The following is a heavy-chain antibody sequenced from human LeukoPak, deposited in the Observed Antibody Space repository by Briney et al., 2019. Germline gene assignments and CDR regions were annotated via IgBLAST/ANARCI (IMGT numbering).Heavy chain of an antibody. CDR2: IIPIFGTA. J-gene: IGHJ4*02. CDR3: ASRGANTTRYFDY. V-gene: IGHV1-69*13. CDR1: GGTFSSYA. Sequence: SVKVSCKASGGTFSSYAISWVRQAPGQGLERMGGIIPIFGTANYAQKFQGRVTITADESTSTAYMELSSLRSEDTAVYYCASRGANTTRYFDYWGQGTLVTVSS. D-gene: IGHD1-14*01.